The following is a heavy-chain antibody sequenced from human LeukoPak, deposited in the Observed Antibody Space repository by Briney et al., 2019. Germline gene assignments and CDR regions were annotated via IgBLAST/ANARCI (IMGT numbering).Heavy chain of an antibody. CDR1: GFTFSSYW. CDR3: ARSQRGSYY. Sequence: GGSLRLSCAASGFTFSSYWMHWVRQAPGKGLVWVSHISSDGSTTNYADSVKGRFTISRDNAKNTLYLQMNSLRAEDTGVYYCARSQRGSYYWGQGTLVTVSS. V-gene: IGHV3-74*01. CDR2: ISSDGSTT. J-gene: IGHJ4*02. D-gene: IGHD1-26*01.